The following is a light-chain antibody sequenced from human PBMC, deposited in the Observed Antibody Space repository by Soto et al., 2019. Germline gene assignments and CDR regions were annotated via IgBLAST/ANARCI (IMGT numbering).Light chain of an antibody. Sequence: EIVMTQSPATLSVSPGERATLSCRASQSISSNLAWYQQKPGQAPRLLIYAASARATGVPGRFSGSSSGTEFTLTISSLQSEDYAVYYCQQYNDWPPWTFGQGTKV. CDR3: QQYNDWPPWT. CDR2: AAS. J-gene: IGKJ1*01. V-gene: IGKV3-15*01. CDR1: QSISSN.